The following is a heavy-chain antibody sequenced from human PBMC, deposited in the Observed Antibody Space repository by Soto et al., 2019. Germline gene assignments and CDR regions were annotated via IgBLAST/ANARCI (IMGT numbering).Heavy chain of an antibody. J-gene: IGHJ4*02. V-gene: IGHV3-21*01. D-gene: IGHD3-16*02. CDR1: GFTFSSYS. CDR3: ARGLRLGELSFTNYDY. Sequence: GGSLRLSCAASGFTFSSYSMNWVRQAPGKGLEWVSSISSSSSYIYYADSVKGRFTISRDNAKNSLYLQMNSLRAEDTAVYYCARGLRLGELSFTNYDYWGQGTLVTVSS. CDR2: ISSSSSYI.